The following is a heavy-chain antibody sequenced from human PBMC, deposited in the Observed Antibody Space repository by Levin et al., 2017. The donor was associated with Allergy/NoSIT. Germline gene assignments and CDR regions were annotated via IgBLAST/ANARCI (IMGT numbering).Heavy chain of an antibody. CDR2: ISYDGSNK. CDR3: ARMDTAMGDFDY. CDR1: GFTFSSYG. D-gene: IGHD5-18*01. Sequence: PGGSLRLSCAASGFTFSSYGMHWVRQAPGKGLEWVAVISYDGSNKYYADSVKGRFTISRDNSKNTLYLQMNSLRAEDTAVYYCARMDTAMGDFDYWGQGTLVTVSS. V-gene: IGHV3-30*03. J-gene: IGHJ4*02.